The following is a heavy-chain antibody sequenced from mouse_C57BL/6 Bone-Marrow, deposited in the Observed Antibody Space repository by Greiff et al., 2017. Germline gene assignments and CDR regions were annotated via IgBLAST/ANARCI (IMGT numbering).Heavy chain of an antibody. V-gene: IGHV1-80*01. CDR1: GYAFSSYW. J-gene: IGHJ3*01. Sequence: VMLVESGAELVKPGASVKISCKASGYAFSSYWMNWVKQRPGKGLEWIGQIYPGDGDTNYNGKFKGKATLTADKSSSTAYMQLSSLTSEDSAVYFRARFGLWLRKAWFAYWGQGNLVTVSA. CDR2: IYPGDGDT. D-gene: IGHD2-2*01. CDR3: ARFGLWLRKAWFAY.